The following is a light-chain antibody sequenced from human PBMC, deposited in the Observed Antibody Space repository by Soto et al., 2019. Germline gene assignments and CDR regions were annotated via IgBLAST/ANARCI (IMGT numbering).Light chain of an antibody. V-gene: IGLV2-14*01. CDR2: EVS. J-gene: IGLJ3*02. CDR3: SSFTSRSTWV. CDR1: SSDVDTYNY. Sequence: QSVLTQPASVSGSPGQSITISCTGTSSDVDTYNYVSWYQQHPGKAPKLMIYEVSHRPSGVSNRFSGSKSGNTASLTISGLQAEDEADYYCSSFTSRSTWVFGGGTQLTVL.